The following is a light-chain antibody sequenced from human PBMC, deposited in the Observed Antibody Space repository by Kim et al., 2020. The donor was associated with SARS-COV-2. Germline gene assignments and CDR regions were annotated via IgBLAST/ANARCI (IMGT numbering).Light chain of an antibody. Sequence: PPGERATLSCRASQSVSSSYLAWYPQKPGQAPRPLIYGASSRATGIPDRFSGSGSGTDFTLTISRLEPEDFAVYYCQQYGSSPLTFGGGTKVDIK. V-gene: IGKV3-20*01. CDR3: QQYGSSPLT. J-gene: IGKJ4*01. CDR1: QSVSSSY. CDR2: GAS.